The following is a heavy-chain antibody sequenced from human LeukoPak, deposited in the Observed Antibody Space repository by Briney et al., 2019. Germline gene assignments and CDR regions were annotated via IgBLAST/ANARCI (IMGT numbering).Heavy chain of an antibody. CDR2: INHSGST. J-gene: IGHJ5*02. D-gene: IGHD5-12*01. CDR1: GGSFSGYY. CDR3: ARGVTGYNGYDYNFSDT. Sequence: SETLSLTCAVYGGSFSGYYWSWIRQPPGKGLEWIGEINHSGSTNYNPSLKSRVTISVDTSKNQFSLKLSSLTAADTAVYYCARGVTGYNGYDYNFSDTWGQGTLVTVSS. V-gene: IGHV4-34*01.